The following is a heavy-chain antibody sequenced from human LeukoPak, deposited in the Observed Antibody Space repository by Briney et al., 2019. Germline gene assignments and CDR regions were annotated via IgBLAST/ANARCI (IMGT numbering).Heavy chain of an antibody. CDR2: IPTSEDI. D-gene: IGHD6-19*01. Sequence: PSETLSLTCTVAGDSIRNSYWGWIRQPPGKCLEWIGYIPTSEDINYNPSLKSRVTISLQTSKNQVSLKVNSVTAADTAVYYCARANIAVDGTVWFDPWGQGTLVTVSS. J-gene: IGHJ5*02. CDR1: GDSIRNSY. CDR3: ARANIAVDGTVWFDP. V-gene: IGHV4-59*01.